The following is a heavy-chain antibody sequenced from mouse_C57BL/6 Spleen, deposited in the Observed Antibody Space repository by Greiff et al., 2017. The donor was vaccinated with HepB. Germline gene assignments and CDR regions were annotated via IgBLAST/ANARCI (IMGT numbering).Heavy chain of an antibody. Sequence: EVKLRGSGLGFVKPSQLLSPPGSVLGSSTTGGYYGNWFRRFPGNNLEWLGYISYDGSNNYNPSLKNRISITRDTSKNQFFLKLNSVTTEDTATYYCARGGTGTWYFDVWGTGTTVTVSS. CDR1: GSSTTGGYY. D-gene: IGHD4-1*01. CDR3: ARGGTGTWYFDV. CDR2: ISYDGSN. J-gene: IGHJ1*03. V-gene: IGHV3-6*01.